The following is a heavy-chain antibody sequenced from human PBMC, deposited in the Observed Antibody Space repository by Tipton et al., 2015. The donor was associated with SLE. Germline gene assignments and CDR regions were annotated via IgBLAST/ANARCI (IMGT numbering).Heavy chain of an antibody. CDR3: SRDPPESGMDV. J-gene: IGHJ6*02. CDR1: GGSLNSRFY. V-gene: IGHV4-39*07. Sequence: TLSLPCTVSGGSLNSRFYWCWVRQPPGKGLEWIWSFYYGESPTYTPTPKSRVTISVDTSKNQFSLKLRSLTAADTAVYYCSRDPPESGMDVWGQGTTVAVSS. CDR2: FYYGESP.